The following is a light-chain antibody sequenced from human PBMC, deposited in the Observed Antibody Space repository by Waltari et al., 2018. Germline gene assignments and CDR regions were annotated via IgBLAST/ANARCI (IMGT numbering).Light chain of an antibody. CDR1: NIGSNS. V-gene: IGLV3-21*04. Sequence: SYVVTQPPSVSVAPGKTARITWGGNNIGSNSVHWYKQKPGQAPVLVIYYDSDRPSGIPERFSGSNSGNPATLTITRVEAGDEADYYCQVWLSSSDHPVFGGGTKLTVL. CDR2: YDS. CDR3: QVWLSSSDHPV. J-gene: IGLJ2*01.